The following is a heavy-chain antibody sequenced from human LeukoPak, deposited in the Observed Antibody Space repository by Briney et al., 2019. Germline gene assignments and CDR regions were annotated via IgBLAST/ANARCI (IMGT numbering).Heavy chain of an antibody. J-gene: IGHJ4*02. CDR2: TYTSGST. D-gene: IGHD3-22*01. CDR3: ARDLQGYGSSGYLDY. CDR1: GGSISSSSYY. V-gene: IGHV4-39*07. Sequence: SXXLSLTCTASGGSISSSSYYWGWIRQPPGKGLEWIGRTYTSGSTNYNPSLKSRVTISVDTSKNQFSLKLSSVTAADTAVYHCARDLQGYGSSGYLDYWGQGTLVTVSS.